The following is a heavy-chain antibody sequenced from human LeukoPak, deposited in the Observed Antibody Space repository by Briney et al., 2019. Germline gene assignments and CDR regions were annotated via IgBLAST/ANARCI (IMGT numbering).Heavy chain of an antibody. CDR1: GGSIRSSYYY. CDR2: IYDSGST. V-gene: IGHV4-39*01. D-gene: IGHD3-22*01. CDR3: ARSHYYDSSGSHNNWFDP. J-gene: IGHJ5*02. Sequence: SSETLSLTCTVSGGSIRSSYYYWGWIRQPPGKGLEWIGSIYDSGSTYYNPSLKSRVTISVDTSKNQFSLKLNSVTAADTAVYYCARSHYYDSSGSHNNWFDPWGQGTLVTVSS.